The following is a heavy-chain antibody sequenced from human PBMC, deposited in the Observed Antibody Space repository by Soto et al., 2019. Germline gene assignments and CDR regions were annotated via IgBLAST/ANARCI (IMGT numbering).Heavy chain of an antibody. J-gene: IGHJ4*02. V-gene: IGHV3-30*18. Sequence: QVQLVESGGGVVQPGRSLRLSCAASGFTFSSYGMHWVRQAPGKGLEWVAVISYDGSNKYYADSVKGRFTISRDNSKNSLYLEMNSLRAEDTAVYYCANRCSSTRCYASAFAYWGQGSLVTVSS. CDR1: GFTFSSYG. CDR2: ISYDGSNK. D-gene: IGHD2-2*01. CDR3: ANRCSSTRCYASAFAY.